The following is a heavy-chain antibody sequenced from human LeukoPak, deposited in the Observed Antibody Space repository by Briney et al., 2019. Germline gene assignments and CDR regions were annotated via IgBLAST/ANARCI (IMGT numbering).Heavy chain of an antibody. V-gene: IGHV3-23*01. CDR2: IRGRADKI. CDR3: AKRYPIACSGGNCYSPDY. J-gene: IGHJ4*02. CDR1: GFTFSSQA. Sequence: GGSLRLSCVASGFTFSSQALSWVRRARGKGREGGTTIRGRADKIYYADCEKGRFTISRDNSKNTVNLQMNSLRTEDTAVYYCAKRYPIACSGGNCYSPDYWGQGTLVTVSS. D-gene: IGHD2-15*01.